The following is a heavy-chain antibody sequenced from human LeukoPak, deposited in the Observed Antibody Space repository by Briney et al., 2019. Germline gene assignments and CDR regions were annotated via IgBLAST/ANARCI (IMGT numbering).Heavy chain of an antibody. D-gene: IGHD3-10*01. CDR2: ITTYNGKS. V-gene: IGHV1-18*01. CDR1: GYSFTSHG. Sequence: GASVKVSCKASGYSFTSHGITWIRQAPGQGLEWMGWITTYNGKSNYAQVVQDRLTLTTDTSTNTVYMELRSLRPDDTAVYFCGRGHRSLPPGVRQFGQQEAYHWFDPWGQGTLVTVSS. CDR3: GRGHRSLPPGVRQFGQQEAYHWFDP. J-gene: IGHJ5*02.